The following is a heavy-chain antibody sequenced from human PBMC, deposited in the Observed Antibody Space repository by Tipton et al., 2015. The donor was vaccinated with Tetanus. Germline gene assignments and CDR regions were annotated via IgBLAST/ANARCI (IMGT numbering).Heavy chain of an antibody. CDR3: ARDYDGSEPFDY. CDR2: ILPIFGTT. V-gene: IGHV1-69*06. Sequence: QSGAEVKKPGSSVKVSCKASGGTFTSYAFSWVRRAPGQGLEWMGGILPIFGTTKYAQKFQGRVTITADKSTSTVYTELSSLRSEDTAVYYCARDYDGSEPFDYWGQGSLLTVSS. D-gene: IGHD3-10*01. CDR1: GGTFTSYA. J-gene: IGHJ4*02.